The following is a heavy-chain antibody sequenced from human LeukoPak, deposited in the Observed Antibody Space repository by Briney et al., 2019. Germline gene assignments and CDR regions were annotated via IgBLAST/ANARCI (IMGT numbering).Heavy chain of an antibody. CDR1: GFTFSSYA. D-gene: IGHD3-22*01. Sequence: GGSLRLSCAASGFTFSSYAMSWVRQAPGKGLEWVSAISGSGGSTYYADSVKGRFTISRDNSKNTLYLQMNSLRAEDTAVYYCAKDPYLIYDGSGYTTIYYFDYWGQGTLVTVSS. CDR3: AKDPYLIYDGSGYTTIYYFDY. V-gene: IGHV3-23*01. J-gene: IGHJ4*02. CDR2: ISGSGGST.